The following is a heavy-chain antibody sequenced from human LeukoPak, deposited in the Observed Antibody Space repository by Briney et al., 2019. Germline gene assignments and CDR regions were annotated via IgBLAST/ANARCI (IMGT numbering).Heavy chain of an antibody. J-gene: IGHJ6*03. V-gene: IGHV3-48*04. CDR1: GFTFSSYS. CDR2: ISSSSSTI. Sequence: GGSLRLSCAASGFTFSSYSMNWVRQAPGKGLEWVSYISSSSSTIYYADSVKGRFTISRDNAKNSLYLQMNSLRAEDTAVYYCARAPSRYYYYYMDVWRKATTITVSS. CDR3: ARAPSRYYYYYMDV.